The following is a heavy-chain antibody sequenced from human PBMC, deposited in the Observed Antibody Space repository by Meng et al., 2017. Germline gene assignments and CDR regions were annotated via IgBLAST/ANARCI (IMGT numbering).Heavy chain of an antibody. D-gene: IGHD4-17*01. CDR1: GFPLSIYW. Sequence: GESLKISCAASGFPLSIYWMSWVRQAPGKGLEWVANIKQDGSEKYYVDSVKGRFTISRDNAKNSLYLQMDSLRAEDTAVYYCARTPTVTTYGYWGQGALVTVSS. CDR2: IKQDGSEK. V-gene: IGHV3-7*01. CDR3: ARTPTVTTYGY. J-gene: IGHJ4*02.